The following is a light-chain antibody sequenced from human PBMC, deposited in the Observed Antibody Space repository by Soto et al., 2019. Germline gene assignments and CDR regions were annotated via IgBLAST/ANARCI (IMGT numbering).Light chain of an antibody. V-gene: IGKV3-15*01. J-gene: IGKJ5*01. CDR2: GAS. Sequence: EIVMTQSPATLSVSPGERATLSCRASQSVSSNLAWYQHKPGQAPRLLIYGASTRATGIPARFSGSGSGTDFTLTISSLQSEDFAVYYCQQYNNRPITFGQGTRLEIK. CDR3: QQYNNRPIT. CDR1: QSVSSN.